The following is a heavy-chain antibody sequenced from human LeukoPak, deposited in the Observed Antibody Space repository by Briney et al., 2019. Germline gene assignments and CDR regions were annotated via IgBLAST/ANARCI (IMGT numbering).Heavy chain of an antibody. J-gene: IGHJ4*02. D-gene: IGHD3-3*01. V-gene: IGHV3-23*01. CDR2: ISGSGGST. Sequence: GGSLRLSCAASGFTFSSYAMSWVRQAPGKGLEWVSTISGSGGSTCYADSVKGRFTISRDNSKNTLYLQMNSLRAEDTAVYYCAKAADFWSGYYDYWGQGTLVTVSS. CDR1: GFTFSSYA. CDR3: AKAADFWSGYYDY.